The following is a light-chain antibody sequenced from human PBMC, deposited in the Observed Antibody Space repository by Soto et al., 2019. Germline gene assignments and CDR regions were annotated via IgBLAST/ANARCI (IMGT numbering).Light chain of an antibody. V-gene: IGKV1-39*01. J-gene: IGKJ1*01. CDR2: AAS. CDR3: QQSYTTPPRT. CDR1: QSISIY. Sequence: DIQMTQSPSSLSASVGDRVTITCRASQSISIYLNWYQQKPGKAPKLLIYAASTLQSGVPSRFSGSGSGTEFTLIISNLQPEDSEKYYCQQSYTTPPRTFGQGTKVDIK.